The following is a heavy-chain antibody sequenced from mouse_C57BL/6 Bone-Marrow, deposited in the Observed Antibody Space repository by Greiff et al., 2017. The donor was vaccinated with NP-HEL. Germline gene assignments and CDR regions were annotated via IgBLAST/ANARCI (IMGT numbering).Heavy chain of an antibody. J-gene: IGHJ3*01. CDR3: ATIYYYCSSYWFAY. V-gene: IGHV1-59*01. CDR1: GYTFTSYW. D-gene: IGHD1-1*01. CDR2: IDPSDSYT. Sequence: QVQLQQSGAELVRPGTSVKLSCKASGYTFTSYWMHWVKQRPGQGLEWIGVIDPSDSYTNYNQKFKGKATLTVDTSSSTAYMQLSSLTSEDSAVYYCATIYYYCSSYWFAYGGRGTVITVSA.